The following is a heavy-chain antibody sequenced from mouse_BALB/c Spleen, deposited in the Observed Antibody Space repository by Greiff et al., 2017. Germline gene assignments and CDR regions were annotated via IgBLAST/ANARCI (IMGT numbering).Heavy chain of an antibody. Sequence: QVQLKQPGAELVMPGASVKMSCKASGYTFTDYWMHWVKQRPGQGLEWIGAIDTSDSYTSYNQKFKGKATLTVDESSSTAYMQLSSLTSEDSAVYYCARSGTGAWLAYWGQGTLVTVSA. CDR1: GYTFTDYW. D-gene: IGHD4-1*01. CDR2: IDTSDSYT. V-gene: IGHV1-69*01. J-gene: IGHJ3*01. CDR3: ARSGTGAWLAY.